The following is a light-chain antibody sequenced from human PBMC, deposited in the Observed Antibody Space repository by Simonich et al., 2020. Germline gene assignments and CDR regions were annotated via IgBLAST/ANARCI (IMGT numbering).Light chain of an antibody. CDR1: SGHSSYP. Sequence: QLVLTQSPSASASLGASVKLTCTLSSGHSSYPIAWHQQQPEKGPRYLMKLNSDGSHSKGDGIPDRFSGSSSGADRYLTISSLQSEDEADYYCQTWGTGINWVFGGGTKLTVL. J-gene: IGLJ3*02. CDR3: QTWGTGINWV. V-gene: IGLV4-69*01. CDR2: LNSDGSH.